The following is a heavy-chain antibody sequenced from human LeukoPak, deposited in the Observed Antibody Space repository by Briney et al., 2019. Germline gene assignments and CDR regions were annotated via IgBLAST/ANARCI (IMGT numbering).Heavy chain of an antibody. V-gene: IGHV3-7*03. Sequence: PGGSLRLSCAASEFSVGSNYMTWVRQAPGKGLEWVANINQDGSDRYYVESVKGRFTISRDNSKNTLYLQMNSLRAEDTAVYYCAKTQEPLVGRYDIYLGPLAYYMDVWGKGATVTISS. CDR2: INQDGSDR. CDR1: EFSVGSNY. D-gene: IGHD3-9*01. J-gene: IGHJ6*03. CDR3: AKTQEPLVGRYDIYLGPLAYYMDV.